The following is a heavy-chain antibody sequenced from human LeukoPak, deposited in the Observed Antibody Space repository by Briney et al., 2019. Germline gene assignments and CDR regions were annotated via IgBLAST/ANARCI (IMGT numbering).Heavy chain of an antibody. D-gene: IGHD5-18*01. CDR1: GFTFDNYA. CDR2: ISGDGGRT. Sequence: GGSLRLSCAASGFTFDNYAMHWVRQAPGKGLAWASLISGDGGRTYYADSVKGRFTISRDNSKNSLYLQMNSLRIEDTALYYCAKDIGGYSYAADYWGQGTLVTVSS. J-gene: IGHJ4*02. CDR3: AKDIGGYSYAADY. V-gene: IGHV3-43*02.